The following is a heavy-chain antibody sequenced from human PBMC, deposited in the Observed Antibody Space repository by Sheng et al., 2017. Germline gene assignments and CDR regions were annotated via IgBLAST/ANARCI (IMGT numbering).Heavy chain of an antibody. V-gene: IGHV4-4*07. CDR1: GASINQYF. CDR3: ATSFSYYYYIDV. Sequence: QVRLQESGPGLVKPFGDPCPLACHVSGASINQYFWTWIRQPAGRDWSGIGRLSTEWGHLGTTPPSRVESPXQWTRRRTTFSREALTSVTAEDSAVYYCATSFSYYYYIDVWGKGTTVTVSS. J-gene: IGHJ6*03. D-gene: IGHD3-16*02. CDR2: LSTEWGH.